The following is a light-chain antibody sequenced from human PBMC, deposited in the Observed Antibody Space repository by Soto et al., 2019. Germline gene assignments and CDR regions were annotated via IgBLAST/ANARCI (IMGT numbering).Light chain of an antibody. CDR1: QSVLSSSNNKNF. CDR2: WAS. Sequence: DIVMTQSPDSLAVSLGERATINCKSSQSVLSSSNNKNFLVWYQQKPGQPPKLLIYWASTRESGVPDQFSGSGSGTDFTLTISSLQAEDFATYYCQQLDSYPITFGQGTRMEI. CDR3: QQLDSYPIT. V-gene: IGKV4-1*01. J-gene: IGKJ5*01.